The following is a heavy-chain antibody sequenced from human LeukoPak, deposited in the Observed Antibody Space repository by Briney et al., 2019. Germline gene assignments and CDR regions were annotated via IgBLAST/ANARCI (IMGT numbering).Heavy chain of an antibody. CDR3: TRAPLGESDF. D-gene: IGHD3-10*01. Sequence: GGSLRLSCVASGFTFSGYWMSWVRQAPGKGLVWVSSISSGSTYIFYGDSVKGRFTTSRDNAKNSVFLQMNSLRDDDTAIYYCTRAPLGESDFWGQGTLVTVSS. V-gene: IGHV3-21*01. CDR2: ISSGSTYI. J-gene: IGHJ4*02. CDR1: GFTFSGYW.